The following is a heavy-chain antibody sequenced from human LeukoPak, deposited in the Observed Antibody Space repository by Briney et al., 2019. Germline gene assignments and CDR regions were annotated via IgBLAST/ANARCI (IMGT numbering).Heavy chain of an antibody. Sequence: PGGYLRLSCAASGFTFSSYSMNWVRQAPGKGLEWVSSISSSSSYIYYADSVKGRFIISRDNAKNSLYLQMNSLRAEDTAVYYCARDRSGYRPSGYFDYWGQGTLVTVSS. CDR3: ARDRSGYRPSGYFDY. V-gene: IGHV3-21*01. CDR2: ISSSSSYI. D-gene: IGHD3-9*01. J-gene: IGHJ4*02. CDR1: GFTFSSYS.